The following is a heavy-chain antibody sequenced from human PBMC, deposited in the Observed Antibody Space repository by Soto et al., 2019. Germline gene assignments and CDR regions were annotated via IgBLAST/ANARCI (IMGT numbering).Heavy chain of an antibody. CDR3: ARVSGAGYYDRTCYFDY. D-gene: IGHD3-22*01. CDR1: GFSFSSYG. CDR2: IWYDGSNK. V-gene: IGHV3-33*01. Sequence: SLRLSCAASGFSFSSYGMHWVRQAPGKGLEWVAGIWYDGSNKYYGDSAKGRFTISRDNSMNTLYLEMNSLRAEDTAVYYCARVSGAGYYDRTCYFDYWGQGTLVTVSS. J-gene: IGHJ4*02.